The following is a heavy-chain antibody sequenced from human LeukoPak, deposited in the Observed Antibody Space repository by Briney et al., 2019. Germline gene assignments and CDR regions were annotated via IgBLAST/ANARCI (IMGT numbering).Heavy chain of an antibody. CDR2: IYYSGST. D-gene: IGHD3-22*01. J-gene: IGHJ4*02. CDR1: GGSISSSSYY. CDR3: ARVLIPTTYYYDSSGYYYFDY. Sequence: SETLSLTCTVSGGSISSSSYYWGWIRQPPGKGLEWIGSIYYSGSTYYNPSLKSRVTISVDTSKNQFSLKLSSVTAADTAAYYCARVLIPTTYYYDSSGYYYFDYWGQGTLVTVSS. V-gene: IGHV4-39*07.